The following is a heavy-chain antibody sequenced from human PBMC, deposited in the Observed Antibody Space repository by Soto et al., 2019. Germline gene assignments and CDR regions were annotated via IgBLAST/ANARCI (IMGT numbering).Heavy chain of an antibody. J-gene: IGHJ4*02. CDR1: GFTFSSYG. Sequence: PGGSLRLSCAASGFTFSSYGMHWVRQAPGKGLEWVAVISYDGSNKYYADSVKGRFTISRDNSKNTLYLQMNSLRAEDTAVYYCAKVRGPEPYCSGRSCHHDYWGQGTLVTVSS. D-gene: IGHD2-15*01. V-gene: IGHV3-30*18. CDR3: AKVRGPEPYCSGRSCHHDY. CDR2: ISYDGSNK.